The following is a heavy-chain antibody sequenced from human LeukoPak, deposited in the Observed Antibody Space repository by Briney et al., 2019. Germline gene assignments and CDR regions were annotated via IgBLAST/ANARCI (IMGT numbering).Heavy chain of an antibody. Sequence: GRSLRLSCAASGFTFSSYAMHWVRQAPGKGLEWVAVISYDGSNKYYADSVKGRFTISRDNSKNTLYLQMNSLRAEDTAVYYCARATGRYFDYWGQGTLVTVSS. J-gene: IGHJ4*02. V-gene: IGHV3-30-3*01. CDR1: GFTFSSYA. D-gene: IGHD1-1*01. CDR3: ARATGRYFDY. CDR2: ISYDGSNK.